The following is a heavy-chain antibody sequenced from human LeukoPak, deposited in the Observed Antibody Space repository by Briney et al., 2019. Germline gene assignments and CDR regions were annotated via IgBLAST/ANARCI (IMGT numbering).Heavy chain of an antibody. J-gene: IGHJ4*02. D-gene: IGHD6-19*01. CDR1: GFTFSSYS. Sequence: PGGSLRLSCAASGFTFSSYSMNWVRQAPGKGLEWVSSISSSRSYIYYADSVKGRFTISRDNAKNSLYLQMNSLRAEDTAVYYCARRLAVAGERGFDYWGQGTLVTVSS. CDR2: ISSSRSYI. V-gene: IGHV3-21*01. CDR3: ARRLAVAGERGFDY.